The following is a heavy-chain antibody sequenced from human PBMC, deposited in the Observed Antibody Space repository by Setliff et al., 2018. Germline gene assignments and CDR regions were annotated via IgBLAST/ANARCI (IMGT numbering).Heavy chain of an antibody. CDR2: SFGVGPP. CDR1: VAPSPVAVT. D-gene: IGHD6-19*01. CDR3: ARLGQWRVLGFFDY. J-gene: IGHJ4*02. V-gene: IGHV4-39*01. Sequence: PSETLPSPAQSLVAPSPVAVTIGAGSASPQGRDWSGLGPSFGVGPPITTRPNSRGTISVDTSRDQFSLRLSSVTAADTAVYYCARLGQWRVLGFFDYWGQGALVTVSS.